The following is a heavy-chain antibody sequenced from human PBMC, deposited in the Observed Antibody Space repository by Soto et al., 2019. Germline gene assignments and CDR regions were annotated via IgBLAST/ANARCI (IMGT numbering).Heavy chain of an antibody. CDR2: IYASGSP. J-gene: IGHJ4*02. D-gene: IGHD1-26*01. CDR3: ARGVGSSPPRY. Sequence: PSETLSLTCTLSGGSISVYYWSWVRQPPGHELEWIGYIYASGSPSYNPSLRSPVTISADTSKNQISLKLTSPTAAAPAVYYCARGVGSSPPRYWGRGTLVTVSS. V-gene: IGHV4-59*01. CDR1: GGSISVYY.